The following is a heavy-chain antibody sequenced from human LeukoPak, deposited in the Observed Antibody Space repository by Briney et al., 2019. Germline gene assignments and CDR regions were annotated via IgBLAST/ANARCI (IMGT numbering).Heavy chain of an antibody. V-gene: IGHV1-2*02. CDR2: INPNSGGT. J-gene: IGHJ4*02. CDR1: GYTFTGCY. Sequence: ASVKVSCKASGYTFTGCYMHWVRQAPGQGLEWMGWINPNSGGTNYAQKFQGRVTMTRDTSISTAYMELSRLRSDDTAVYYCARAWDIVATMGRWGQGTLVTVSS. D-gene: IGHD5-12*01. CDR3: ARAWDIVATMGR.